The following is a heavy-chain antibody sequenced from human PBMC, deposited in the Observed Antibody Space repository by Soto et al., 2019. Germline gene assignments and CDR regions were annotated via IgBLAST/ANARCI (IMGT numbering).Heavy chain of an antibody. Sequence: ASVKVSCKASGYTFTSYYMHWVRQAPGQGLEWMGIINPSCGSTNYAQKFQGRVTITADKSTSTAYMELSSLRSEDTAVYYCAREPGTTSYYYYGMDVWGQGTTVTVSS. D-gene: IGHD1-7*01. CDR3: AREPGTTSYYYYGMDV. CDR2: INPSCGST. CDR1: GYTFTSYY. V-gene: IGHV1-46*01. J-gene: IGHJ6*02.